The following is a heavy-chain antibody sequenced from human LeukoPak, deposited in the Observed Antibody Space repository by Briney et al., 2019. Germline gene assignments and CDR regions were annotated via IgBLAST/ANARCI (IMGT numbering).Heavy chain of an antibody. D-gene: IGHD5-18*01. V-gene: IGHV3-7*01. CDR1: GFTFSSYW. Sequence: GGSLRLSCAASGFTFSSYWTSWVRQAPGKGLEWVANIKQDGSEKYYVDSVKGRFTISRDNAKNSLYLQMNSLRAEDTAVYYCARVRYSYGWAFDYWGQGTLVTVSS. CDR3: ARVRYSYGWAFDY. CDR2: IKQDGSEK. J-gene: IGHJ4*02.